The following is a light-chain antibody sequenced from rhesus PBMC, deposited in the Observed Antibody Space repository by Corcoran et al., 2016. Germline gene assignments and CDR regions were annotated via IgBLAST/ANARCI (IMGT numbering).Light chain of an antibody. CDR1: SSDIGDYNY. CDR3: SSYADSNSYS. V-gene: IGLV2-32*02. CDR2: EVS. J-gene: IGLJ1*01. Sequence: QAALTQPHSVSGYPGQSVTISCTGTSSDIGDYNYVSWYQQPPGTAPKLMIYEVSKRPSGVSDRFSGSKSGNTASLTISGLQAEDEADYYCSSYADSNSYSFGAGTRLTVL.